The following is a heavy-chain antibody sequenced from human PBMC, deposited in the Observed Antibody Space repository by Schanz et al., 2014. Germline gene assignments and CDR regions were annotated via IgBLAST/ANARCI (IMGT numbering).Heavy chain of an antibody. J-gene: IGHJ3*02. CDR3: ARENLNWEAFDI. D-gene: IGHD7-27*01. Sequence: EVQVVESGGGLVRPGGSLRLSCSGFTVSAYSANWVRQAPGKGLEWVSSISSSGGHIYYADSVKGRFTISRDNAKNSLYLEMTSLRGEDTAVYYCARENLNWEAFDIWGQGTVVTVSS. CDR2: ISSSGGHI. V-gene: IGHV3-21*02. CDR1: GFTVSAYS.